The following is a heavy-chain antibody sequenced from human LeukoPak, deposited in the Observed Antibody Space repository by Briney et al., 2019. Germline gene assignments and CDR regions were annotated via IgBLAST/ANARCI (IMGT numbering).Heavy chain of an antibody. J-gene: IGHJ3*01. D-gene: IGHD2-15*01. Sequence: PGGSLRLSCVASGFIFSSYGMHWVRQAPGKGLEWVAVISHDGSIKDYADSVKGRFTISRDNSKNTLYLQMNSLRIEDTAEYYCAKDWRWELLKGAFNVWGQGTMVTVSA. CDR1: GFIFSSYG. V-gene: IGHV3-30*18. CDR2: ISHDGSIK. CDR3: AKDWRWELLKGAFNV.